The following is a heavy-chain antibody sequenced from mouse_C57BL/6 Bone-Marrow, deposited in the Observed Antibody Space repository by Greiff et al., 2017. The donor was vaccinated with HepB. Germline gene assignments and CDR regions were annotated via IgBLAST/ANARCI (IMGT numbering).Heavy chain of an antibody. Sequence: QVQLQQSGAELVRPGASVTLSCKASGYTFTDYEMHWVKQTPVHGLEWIGAIDPETGGTAYNQKFKGKAILTADKSSSTAYMELRSLTSEDSAVYYCTRSPPVYYGSSLFAYWGQGTLVTVSA. J-gene: IGHJ3*01. V-gene: IGHV1-15*01. CDR3: TRSPPVYYGSSLFAY. CDR2: IDPETGGT. CDR1: GYTFTDYE. D-gene: IGHD1-1*01.